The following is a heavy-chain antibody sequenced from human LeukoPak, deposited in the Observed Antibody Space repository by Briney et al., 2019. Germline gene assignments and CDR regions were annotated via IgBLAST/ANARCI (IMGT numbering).Heavy chain of an antibody. CDR2: ISGSGGST. CDR3: AKDWYYDFWSGYFDY. V-gene: IGHV3-23*01. D-gene: IGHD3-3*01. Sequence: GGSLRLSCSASGFSLSDYGMSWVRQAPGKGLEWVSAISGSGGSTYYADSVKGRFTISRDNSKNTLYLQMNSLRAEDTAVYYCAKDWYYDFWSGYFDYWGQGTLVTVSS. CDR1: GFSLSDYG. J-gene: IGHJ4*02.